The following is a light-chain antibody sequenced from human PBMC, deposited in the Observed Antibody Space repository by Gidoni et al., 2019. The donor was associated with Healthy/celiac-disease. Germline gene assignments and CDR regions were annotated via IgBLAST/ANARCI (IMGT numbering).Light chain of an antibody. CDR1: ALPKQY. CDR2: KDS. V-gene: IGLV3-25*02. Sequence: SYELTQPHSVSGAPGQTARITCSGDALPKQYAYWYQQKPGQAPVLVLYKDSERPSGIPERFSGSSSGTTVTLTISGVQAEDEADYYCQSADSSGTYVVFGGGTKLTVL. J-gene: IGLJ2*01. CDR3: QSADSSGTYVV.